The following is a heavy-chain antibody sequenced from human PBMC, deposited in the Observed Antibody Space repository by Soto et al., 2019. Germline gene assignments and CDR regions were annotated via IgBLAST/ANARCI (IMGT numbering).Heavy chain of an antibody. CDR2: IIPIFGTA. J-gene: IGHJ6*02. Sequence: QVQLVQSGAEVKKPGSSVKVSCKASGGTFSSYAISWVRQAPGQGLEWMGGIIPIFGTADYAQKFQGRVTMTAADSTSTAYMEPRSLRSEDTAVYYCASVETQRYYSAMDVWGQGTTVTVSS. CDR3: ASVETQRYYSAMDV. D-gene: IGHD2-15*01. V-gene: IGHV1-69*12. CDR1: GGTFSSYA.